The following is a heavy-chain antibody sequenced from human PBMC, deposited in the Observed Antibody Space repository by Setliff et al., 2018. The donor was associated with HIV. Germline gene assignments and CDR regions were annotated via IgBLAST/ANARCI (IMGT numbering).Heavy chain of an antibody. CDR1: GFTFSSYC. V-gene: IGHV3-21*01. CDR2: ISYGSLYI. D-gene: IGHD3-3*01. CDR3: AKDGSHFWSGSPDY. J-gene: IGHJ4*02. Sequence: PGGSLRLSCVASGFTFSSYCMEWFRQAPGKGLEWVSSISYGSLYIYQSVSVRGRFTISRDDARKSLYLQMDNVGVEDTAVYYCAKDGSHFWSGSPDYWGQGTLVTVSS.